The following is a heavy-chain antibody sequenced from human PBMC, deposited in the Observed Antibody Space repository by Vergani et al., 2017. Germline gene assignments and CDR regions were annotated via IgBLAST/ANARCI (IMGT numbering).Heavy chain of an antibody. J-gene: IGHJ2*01. CDR2: IKNTGDST. Sequence: EVQLLQSEGAVVQPGGSLRLSCVASGFTFSSHAMSWVRQGHGQALEWVSSIKNTGDSTHYADSVKGRFTISRDNSKNTLYLQMNSLRVEDTAVYYCARPWHCSSTVCFAHFDIWGRGSLVTVSS. D-gene: IGHD2-2*01. V-gene: IGHV3-23*01. CDR1: GFTFSSHA. CDR3: ARPWHCSSTVCFAHFDI.